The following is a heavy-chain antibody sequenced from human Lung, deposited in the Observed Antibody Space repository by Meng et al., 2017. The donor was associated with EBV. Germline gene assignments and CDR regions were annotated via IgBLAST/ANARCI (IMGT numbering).Heavy chain of an antibody. CDR1: GGSVISGGYY. CDR2: IYYTGSS. Sequence: QVRLQESGPGLVTPSQTLSLTCTVSGGSVISGGYYWSWIRQQPGKGLEWIGYIYYTGSSFYNPSLKSRVTISVDTSKNQFSLNLSSVTAADTAVYYCANAGRFGESLGDYWGQGTLVTVSS. V-gene: IGHV4-31*04. D-gene: IGHD3-10*01. CDR3: ANAGRFGESLGDY. J-gene: IGHJ4*02.